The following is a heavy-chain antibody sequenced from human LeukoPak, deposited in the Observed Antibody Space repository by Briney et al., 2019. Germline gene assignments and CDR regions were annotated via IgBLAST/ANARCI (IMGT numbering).Heavy chain of an antibody. D-gene: IGHD6-19*01. V-gene: IGHV3-66*01. CDR1: GFSVSGHY. J-gene: IGHJ4*01. CDR2: LYSGGDT. Sequence: GGSLRLSCAASGFSVSGHYVSWVRQAPGKGLEWVSVLYSGGDTYYADSVKGTFTISRDTSKNTLYLQMNGLRAEDTAVYYCASRNTGYSSAWGRDFDYWGQGTPVTVSS. CDR3: ASRNTGYSSAWGRDFDY.